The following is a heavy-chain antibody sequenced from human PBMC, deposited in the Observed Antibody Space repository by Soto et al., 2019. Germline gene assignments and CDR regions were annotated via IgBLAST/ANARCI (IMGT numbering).Heavy chain of an antibody. CDR3: ARAQYYYDSSGYYWFDP. Sequence: GASVKVSCKASGGTFSSYAISWVRQAPGQGLEWMGGIIPIFGTANYAQKSQGRVTITADESTSTAYMELSSLRSEDTAVYYCARAQYYYDSSGYYWFDPWGQGTLVTVSS. V-gene: IGHV1-69*13. J-gene: IGHJ5*02. CDR2: IIPIFGTA. CDR1: GGTFSSYA. D-gene: IGHD3-22*01.